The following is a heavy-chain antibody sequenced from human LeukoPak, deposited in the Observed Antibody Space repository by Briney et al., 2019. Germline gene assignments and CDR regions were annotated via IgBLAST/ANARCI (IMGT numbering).Heavy chain of an antibody. D-gene: IGHD3-16*02. J-gene: IGHJ4*02. V-gene: IGHV3-48*01. CDR1: GFTFSSYS. CDR2: ISSSSSTI. CDR3: ARDSAGYYDYVWGSYRCFDY. Sequence: PGGSLRLSCAASGFTFSSYSMNWIRQAPGKGLEWVSYISSSSSTIYYADSVKGRFTISRDNAKNSLYLQMNSLRAEDTAVYYCARDSAGYYDYVWGSYRCFDYWGQGTLVTVSS.